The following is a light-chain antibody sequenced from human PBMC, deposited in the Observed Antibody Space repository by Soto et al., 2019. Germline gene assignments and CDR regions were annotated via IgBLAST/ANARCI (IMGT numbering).Light chain of an antibody. Sequence: QSVLTQPASVSGSPGQSITISCTGTSSDVGCYNYVSWYQQHPGKAPKLMIYDVSNRPSGVSNRFSGSKSGNTASLTISGLQAEDEADYYCSSYTSSSTFGVFGTG. CDR3: SSYTSSSTFGV. CDR2: DVS. CDR1: SSDVGCYNY. J-gene: IGLJ1*01. V-gene: IGLV2-14*01.